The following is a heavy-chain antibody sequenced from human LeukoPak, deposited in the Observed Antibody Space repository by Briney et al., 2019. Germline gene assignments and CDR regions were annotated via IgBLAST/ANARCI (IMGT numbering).Heavy chain of an antibody. D-gene: IGHD1-26*01. Sequence: SETLSLTCTVSGGTISGNYWSWIRQPPGKGLEWIGYIYYSGSTNYNPSLKSRVTMSVDTSKNQFSLRLSSVTAADTAVYYCAGRRVGETASWGATNIWGQGTMVTVSS. CDR1: GGTISGNY. V-gene: IGHV4-59*03. CDR3: AGRRVGETASWGATNI. J-gene: IGHJ3*02. CDR2: IYYSGST.